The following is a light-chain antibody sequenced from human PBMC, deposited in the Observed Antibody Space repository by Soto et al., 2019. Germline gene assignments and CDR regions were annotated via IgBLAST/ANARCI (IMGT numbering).Light chain of an antibody. CDR1: SSNIGSNT. Sequence: QSVLTQPPSASGTPGQRVTISCSGSSSNIGSNTVNWYQQVPGTAPKLLIYSNNQRPSGVPDRFSGSRSATSASLAISGLQSEDEADYYCAAWDASLNGVVFGGGTKVTVL. CDR3: AAWDASLNGVV. V-gene: IGLV1-44*01. J-gene: IGLJ2*01. CDR2: SNN.